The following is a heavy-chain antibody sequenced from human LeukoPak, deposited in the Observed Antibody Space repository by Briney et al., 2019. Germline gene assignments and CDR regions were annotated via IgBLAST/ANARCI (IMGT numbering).Heavy chain of an antibody. CDR3: ARAWLRRKYYYYMDV. CDR2: ISGFNGHT. Sequence: GASLKVSCKASGYTFSNYGMSWVRQAPGHGVEWMGWISGFNGHTKYSQKSQGRVTMTTDTSTSTAYMEMRSLRSDDTAVYYCARAWLRRKYYYYMDVWGKGTTVTVSS. V-gene: IGHV1-18*04. CDR1: GYTFSNYG. J-gene: IGHJ6*03. D-gene: IGHD5-12*01.